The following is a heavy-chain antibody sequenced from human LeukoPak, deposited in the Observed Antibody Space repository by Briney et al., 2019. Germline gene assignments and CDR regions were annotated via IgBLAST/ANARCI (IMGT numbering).Heavy chain of an antibody. J-gene: IGHJ4*02. Sequence: SVKLSCKASGGTFSSYAISWVRQAPGQGLEWMGRIIPICGTANYAQKFQGRVTIATDESTSTAYMELSSLRSEDTAVYYCARVHCMTYGDCYVFDYWGQGTLVTVSS. CDR3: ARVHCMTYGDCYVFDY. CDR1: GGTFSSYA. CDR2: IIPICGTA. D-gene: IGHD2-21*02. V-gene: IGHV1-69*05.